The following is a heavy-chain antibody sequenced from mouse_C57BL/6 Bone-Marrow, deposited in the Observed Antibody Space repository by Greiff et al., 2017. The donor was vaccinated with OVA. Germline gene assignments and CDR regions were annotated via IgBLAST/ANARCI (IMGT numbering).Heavy chain of an antibody. Sequence: VQLQQSGPELVKPGASVKISCKASGYAFSSSWMNWVKQRPGKGLEWIGRIYPGDGDTNYNGKFKGKATLTADKSSSTAYMQLSSLTSEDSAVYFCARGDYYCSRFAYWGQGTLVTVSA. CDR1: GYAFSSSW. D-gene: IGHD1-1*01. CDR3: ARGDYYCSRFAY. CDR2: IYPGDGDT. J-gene: IGHJ3*01. V-gene: IGHV1-82*01.